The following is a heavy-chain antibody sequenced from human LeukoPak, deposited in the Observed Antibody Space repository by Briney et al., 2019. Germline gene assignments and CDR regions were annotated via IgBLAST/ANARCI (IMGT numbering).Heavy chain of an antibody. D-gene: IGHD5-18*01. CDR2: IYYSGST. V-gene: IGHV4-38-2*02. J-gene: IGHJ4*02. CDR3: AREPTDIQLWHFDY. Sequence: KPSETLSLTCTVSGYSISSGYYWGWIRQPPGKGLEWIGSIYYSGSTYYNPSLKSRVTISVDTSKNQFSLKLSSVTAADTAVYYCAREPTDIQLWHFDYWGQGTLVTVSS. CDR1: GYSISSGYY.